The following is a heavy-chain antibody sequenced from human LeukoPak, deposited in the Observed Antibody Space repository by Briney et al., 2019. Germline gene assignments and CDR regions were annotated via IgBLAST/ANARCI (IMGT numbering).Heavy chain of an antibody. CDR3: AKERGYSYGPHDAFDI. Sequence: GGSLRLSCAASGFTFSSYAMSWVRQAPGKGLEWVSAISGSGGSTYYADSVKGRFTISRDNSKNTLYLQMNSLRAEDTAVYYCAKERGYSYGPHDAFDIWGQGTMVTVSS. V-gene: IGHV3-23*01. D-gene: IGHD5-18*01. CDR1: GFTFSSYA. J-gene: IGHJ3*02. CDR2: ISGSGGST.